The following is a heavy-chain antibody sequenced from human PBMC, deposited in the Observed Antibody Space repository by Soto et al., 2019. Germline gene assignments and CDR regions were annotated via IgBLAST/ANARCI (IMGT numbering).Heavy chain of an antibody. J-gene: IGHJ4*02. CDR3: ARVGVYYYDSSGYFDY. V-gene: IGHV4-30-4*01. CDR1: GGSISSGDYY. Sequence: SETLSLTXTVSGGSISSGDYYWSWIRQPPGKGLEWIGYIYYSGSTYYNPSLKSRVTISVDTSKNQFSLKLSSVTAADTAVYYCARVGVYYYDSSGYFDYWGQGTLVTVSS. CDR2: IYYSGST. D-gene: IGHD3-22*01.